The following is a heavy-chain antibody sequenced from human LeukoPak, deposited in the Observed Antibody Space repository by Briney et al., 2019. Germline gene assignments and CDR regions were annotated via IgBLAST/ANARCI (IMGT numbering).Heavy chain of an antibody. V-gene: IGHV3-21*01. CDR3: ATEGAPEAAVDI. D-gene: IGHD7-27*01. Sequence: GGSLRLSCAASGYSFSTYTKKWVPQAPGRGLEWVSSISTSSSYIYYADSLKGRFTISRDNAKNSLYLQMNSLRAEDAAVYYCATEGAPEAAVDIWGQGTMVTVSS. CDR1: GYSFSTYT. J-gene: IGHJ3*02. CDR2: ISTSSSYI.